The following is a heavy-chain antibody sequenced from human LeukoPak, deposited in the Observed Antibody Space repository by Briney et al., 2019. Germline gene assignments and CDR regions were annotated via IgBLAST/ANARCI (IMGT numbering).Heavy chain of an antibody. J-gene: IGHJ4*02. V-gene: IGHV4-4*02. CDR2: IYHSGSI. D-gene: IGHD5-12*01. CDR1: GVSITSGNW. CDR3: WHSGYESGLDY. Sequence: SETLSLTCGVSGVSITSGNWWSWVRQPPGKGLEWIEEIYHSGSINYNPSLKSRVTISVDKSKNQFSLKLNSVTAADTAVYYCWHSGYESGLDYWGQGTLVTVSS.